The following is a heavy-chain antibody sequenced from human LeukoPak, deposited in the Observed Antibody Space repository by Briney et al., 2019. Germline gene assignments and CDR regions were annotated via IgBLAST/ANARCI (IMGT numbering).Heavy chain of an antibody. CDR2: INPNGGGT. Sequence: GASVKVSCKASGYTFISSHIHWVRQAPGQGLEWMGVINPNGGGTVYAQEFQGRVTMTRDTSISTAYMELSRLRSDDTAVYYCATDYGDYESGYWGQGTLVTVSS. J-gene: IGHJ4*02. D-gene: IGHD4-17*01. V-gene: IGHV1-2*02. CDR3: ATDYGDYESGY. CDR1: GYTFISSH.